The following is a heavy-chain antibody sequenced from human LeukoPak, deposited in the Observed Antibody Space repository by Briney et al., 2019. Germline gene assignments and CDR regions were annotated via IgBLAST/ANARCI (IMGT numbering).Heavy chain of an antibody. CDR3: ARIIVGATGIDY. J-gene: IGHJ4*02. D-gene: IGHD1-26*01. CDR1: GFTFSKFG. V-gene: IGHV3-74*01. Sequence: PGGSLRLSCAGSGFTFSKFGMIWVRQAPGKGLVWVSRISSDGNNLQYADSVKGRFTISRDNAKNTLYLQMNSLRVEDTAVYYCARIIVGATGIDYWGQGTLVTVSS. CDR2: ISSDGNNL.